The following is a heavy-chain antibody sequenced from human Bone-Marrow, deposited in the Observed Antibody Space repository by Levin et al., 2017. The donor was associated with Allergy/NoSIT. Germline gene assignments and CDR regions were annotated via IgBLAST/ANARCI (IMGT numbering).Heavy chain of an antibody. CDR3: ARDSAEVVVPAPDDNNQPSLLMDV. D-gene: IGHD2-15*01. Sequence: GGSLRLSCATSGFTFTTYAMHWVRQAPGKGLEWMAVIWYDGSTEYYADSVRGRFTISRDNSKTTLYLQMKSLRAEATAVYFCARDSAEVVVPAPDDNNQPSLLMDVWGQGTTVIVSS. J-gene: IGHJ6*02. CDR1: GFTFTTYA. CDR2: IWYDGSTE. V-gene: IGHV3-33*01.